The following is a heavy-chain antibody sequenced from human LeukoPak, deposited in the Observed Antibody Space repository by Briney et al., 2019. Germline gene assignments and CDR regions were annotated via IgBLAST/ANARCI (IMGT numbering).Heavy chain of an antibody. D-gene: IGHD6-13*01. J-gene: IGHJ6*02. Sequence: GGSLRLSCAASGFTFSSYGMYWVRQAPGKGLEWVAVISYDGSDKYYADSVKGRFTISRDNSKNTLFLQMDSLRAEDTAVYYCASVTITKQQLSTSAHYYYGMDVWGQGTTVTVSS. CDR3: ASVTITKQQLSTSAHYYYGMDV. CDR1: GFTFSSYG. V-gene: IGHV3-30*03. CDR2: ISYDGSDK.